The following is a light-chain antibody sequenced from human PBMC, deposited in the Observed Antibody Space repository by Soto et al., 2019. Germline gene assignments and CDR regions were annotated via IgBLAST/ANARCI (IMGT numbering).Light chain of an antibody. J-gene: IGKJ1*01. CDR3: QQYNSYLWT. V-gene: IGKV1-5*03. Sequence: IQMTQSPSTLSASVGDRVTITCRASQSVSNFVAWYQQKPGEAPNLLIYKASSLESGVPSRFSGSGSGTEFTLTISGLQPDDFATYYCQQYNSYLWTFGQGTKVEI. CDR1: QSVSNF. CDR2: KAS.